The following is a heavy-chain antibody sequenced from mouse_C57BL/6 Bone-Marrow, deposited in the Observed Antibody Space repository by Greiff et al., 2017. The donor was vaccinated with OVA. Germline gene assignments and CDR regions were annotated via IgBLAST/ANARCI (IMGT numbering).Heavy chain of an antibody. CDR1: GYAFTNYL. CDR2: INPGSGGT. CDR3: ARSDSSGYVAY. D-gene: IGHD3-2*02. V-gene: IGHV1-54*01. J-gene: IGHJ3*01. Sequence: QVQLKQSGAELVRPGTSVKVSCKASGYAFTNYLIEWVKQRPGQGLEWIGVINPGSGGTNYNEKFKGKATLTADKSSSTAYMQLSSLTSEDSAVYFCARSDSSGYVAYWGQGTLVTVSA.